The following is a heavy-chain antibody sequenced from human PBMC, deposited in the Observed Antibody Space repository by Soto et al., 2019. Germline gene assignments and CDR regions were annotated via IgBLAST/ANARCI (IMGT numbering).Heavy chain of an antibody. CDR2: INPNSGGT. CDR3: ARNPYMNWNPSYYFDY. CDR1: GYTFTGYY. V-gene: IGHV1-2*04. Sequence: ASVKVSCKASGYTFTGYYMHWVRQAPGQGLEWMGWINPNSGGTNYAQKFQGWVTMTRDTSISTAYMELSRLRSDDTAVYYCARNPYMNWNPSYYFDYWGQGTLVTVSS. D-gene: IGHD1-1*01. J-gene: IGHJ4*02.